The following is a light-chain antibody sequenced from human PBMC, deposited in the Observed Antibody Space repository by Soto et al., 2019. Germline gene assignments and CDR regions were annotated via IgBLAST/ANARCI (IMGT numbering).Light chain of an antibody. CDR3: QQRTNSLIT. CDR1: QSVSTY. Sequence: EIVLTQSPATLSLSPGERGTLSCRVSQSVSTYLAWYQQIPGQAPRLLIYDASKRATGIPARFSGSGSGTDFTLTINSPEPEDSAVYYCQQRTNSLITFGQGTRLEIK. CDR2: DAS. J-gene: IGKJ5*01. V-gene: IGKV3-11*01.